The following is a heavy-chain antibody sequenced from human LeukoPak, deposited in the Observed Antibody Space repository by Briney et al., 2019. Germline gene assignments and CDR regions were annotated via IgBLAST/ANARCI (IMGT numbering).Heavy chain of an antibody. CDR1: GYTFTSYD. V-gene: IGHV1-8*01. CDR2: MSPNSGDT. J-gene: IGHJ4*02. Sequence: ASVNVSCKASGYTFTSYDFNWVRQATGQRPEWMGWMSPNSGDTGYAQKFQDRVTMTRNTSISTAYMELSSLRSDNTAVYYCARGPPNWGYDYWGPGTLVTVSS. CDR3: ARGPPNWGYDY. D-gene: IGHD7-27*01.